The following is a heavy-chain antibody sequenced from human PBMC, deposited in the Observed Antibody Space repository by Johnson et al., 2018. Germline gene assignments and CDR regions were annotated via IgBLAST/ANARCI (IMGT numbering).Heavy chain of an antibody. CDR1: GGSISSGNW. V-gene: IGHV4-4*02. CDR2: IYHSGST. Sequence: QVQLQESGPGLVKPSGTLSLTCAVSGGSISSGNWWSWVRQPPGKGLEWIGEIYHSGSTNYNPSLKSRVTISVDKTKNQFSLKMSSVTAVDPAVYYCATKYYYYYMDVWGKGTTVTVSS. CDR3: ATKYYYYYMDV. J-gene: IGHJ6*03.